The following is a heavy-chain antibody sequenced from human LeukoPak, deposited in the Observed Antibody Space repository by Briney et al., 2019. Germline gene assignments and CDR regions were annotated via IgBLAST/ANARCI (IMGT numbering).Heavy chain of an antibody. CDR2: ISGSGGST. CDR1: GFTFSSYA. J-gene: IGHJ3*02. D-gene: IGHD1-26*01. CDR3: AKGRVTKRPRNVAFDI. V-gene: IGHV3-23*01. Sequence: GGSLRLSCAASGFTFSSYAMSWVRQAPGQGLEWVSAISGSGGSTYYADSVKGRFTISRDNSKNTLYMEMNSLRGEDTGVYYCAKGRVTKRPRNVAFDICGQGRMVTVSS.